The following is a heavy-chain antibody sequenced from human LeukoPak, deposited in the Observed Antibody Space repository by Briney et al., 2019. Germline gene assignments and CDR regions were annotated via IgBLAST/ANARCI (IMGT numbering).Heavy chain of an antibody. D-gene: IGHD3-3*01. J-gene: IGHJ5*02. CDR2: MNPNSGNT. V-gene: IGHV1-8*01. CDR1: GYTFTSYD. CDR3: ARGRDTIFGVVNGNWFDP. Sequence: ASVKVSCKASGYTFTSYDINWVRQATGQGLEWMGWMNPNSGNTGYALKFQGRVTMTRNTSISTAYMELSSLRSEDTAVYYCARGRDTIFGVVNGNWFDPWGQGTLVTVSS.